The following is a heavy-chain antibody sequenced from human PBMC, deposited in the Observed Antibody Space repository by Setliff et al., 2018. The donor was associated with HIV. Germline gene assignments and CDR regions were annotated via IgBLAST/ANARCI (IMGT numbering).Heavy chain of an antibody. V-gene: IGHV3-30*18. Sequence: PGGSLRLSCAASGFTFSDHYMDWVRQAPGKGLEWVAVISYDGSNKYYADSVKGRFTISRDNSKNTLYLQMNSLRAEDTAVYYCANGAKWFGELFHYYYMDVWGKGTTVTVSS. CDR1: GFTFSDHY. J-gene: IGHJ6*03. CDR3: ANGAKWFGELFHYYYMDV. D-gene: IGHD3-10*01. CDR2: ISYDGSNK.